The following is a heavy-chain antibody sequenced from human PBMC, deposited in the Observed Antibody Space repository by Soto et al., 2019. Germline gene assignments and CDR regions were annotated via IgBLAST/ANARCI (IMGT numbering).Heavy chain of an antibody. Sequence: GASVKVSCKASGYTFSNFAITWVRQAPDQGLEWMGWISPYTGKTSYPQKVQGRVTLTTDTSTSTAYMELTSLRSDDTAVYYCARLGWELLSGRRYFDSWGQGTLGTVSS. D-gene: IGHD1-26*01. CDR1: GYTFSNFA. V-gene: IGHV1-18*04. J-gene: IGHJ4*02. CDR2: ISPYTGKT. CDR3: ARLGWELLSGRRYFDS.